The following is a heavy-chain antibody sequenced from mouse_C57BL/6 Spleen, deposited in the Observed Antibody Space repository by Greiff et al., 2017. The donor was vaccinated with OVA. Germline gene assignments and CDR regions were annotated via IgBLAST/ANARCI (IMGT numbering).Heavy chain of an antibody. CDR3: ARGRYFDV. Sequence: EVMLVESEGGLVQPGSSMKLSCTASGFTFSDYYMAWVRQVPEKGLEWVANINCDGSSTYYLDSLKSRFIISRDNAKNILYLQMSSLKSEDTATYYCARGRYFDVWGTGTKVTVSS. CDR1: GFTFSDYY. CDR2: INCDGSST. V-gene: IGHV5-16*01. J-gene: IGHJ1*03.